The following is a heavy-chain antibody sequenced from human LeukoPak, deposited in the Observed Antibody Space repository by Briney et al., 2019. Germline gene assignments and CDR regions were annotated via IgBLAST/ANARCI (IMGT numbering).Heavy chain of an antibody. V-gene: IGHV4-30-4*01. CDR2: IYYSGST. J-gene: IGHJ4*02. CDR1: GGSISSGDYY. D-gene: IGHD3-10*01. CDR3: AREGFGELLRDY. Sequence: SETLSLTCTVSGGSISSGDYYWSWIRQPPGKGLEWIGYIYYSGSTYYNPSLKSRVTISVDTSKNQFSLKLSSVTAADTAVYYCAREGFGELLRDYWGQGTLVTVSS.